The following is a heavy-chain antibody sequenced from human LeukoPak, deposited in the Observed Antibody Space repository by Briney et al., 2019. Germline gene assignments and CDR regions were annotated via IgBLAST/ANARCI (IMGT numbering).Heavy chain of an antibody. CDR1: GGSISCTSHY. CDR3: ARLGYSVSWTDC. V-gene: IGHV4-39*01. CDR2: IYYSGST. D-gene: IGHD6-13*01. Sequence: PSETLSLTCTVSGGSISCTSHYWGWIRQPPGKGLEWIGSIYYSGSTYYNPSLKSRVTISVDTSKNQFSLRLSSVTAADMAVYFCARLGYSVSWTDCWGQGTLVTVSS. J-gene: IGHJ4*02.